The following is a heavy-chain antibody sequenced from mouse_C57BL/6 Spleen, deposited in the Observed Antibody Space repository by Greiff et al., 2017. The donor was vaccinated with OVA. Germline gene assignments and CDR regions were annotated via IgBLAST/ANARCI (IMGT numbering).Heavy chain of an antibody. V-gene: IGHV1-62-2*01. CDR2: FYPGSGSI. Sequence: QVQLQQSGAELVKPGASVKLSCKASGYTFTEYTIHWVKQRSGQGLEWIGWFYPGSGSIKYNEKFKDKATLTADKSSSTVYMELSRLTSEDSAVYFCARHGPYDYDYYYYAMDYWGQGTSVTVSS. J-gene: IGHJ4*01. CDR3: ARHGPYDYDYYYYAMDY. CDR1: GYTFTEYT. D-gene: IGHD2-4*01.